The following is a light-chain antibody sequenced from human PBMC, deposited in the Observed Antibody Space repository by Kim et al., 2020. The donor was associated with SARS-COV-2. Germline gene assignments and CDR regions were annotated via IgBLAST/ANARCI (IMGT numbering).Light chain of an antibody. CDR1: SSDVGGHNY. CDR2: DVN. CDR3: CSYAGSYTLV. J-gene: IGLJ3*02. V-gene: IGLV2-11*01. Sequence: GQSVTIYCTGTSSDVGGHNYVSWYQQHPGKGPKLMIYDVNKRPSGVPDRFSGSKSGNTASLTISGLQAEDEADYYCCSYAGSYTLVFGGGTQLTVL.